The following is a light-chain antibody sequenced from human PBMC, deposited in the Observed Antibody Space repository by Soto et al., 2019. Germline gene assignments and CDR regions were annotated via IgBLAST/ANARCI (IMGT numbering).Light chain of an antibody. Sequence: DIVMTQSPLSLPVTPGEPASISCRSSQSLLHSNGYNYLDWYLQKPGQSPQLLIYLGSNRASGVPDRFSGSGSGTDFTLNISRVEAEDVGVYYCMQALQTPRTCGQGTKVEIK. CDR1: QSLLHSNGYNY. J-gene: IGKJ1*01. CDR3: MQALQTPRT. CDR2: LGS. V-gene: IGKV2-28*01.